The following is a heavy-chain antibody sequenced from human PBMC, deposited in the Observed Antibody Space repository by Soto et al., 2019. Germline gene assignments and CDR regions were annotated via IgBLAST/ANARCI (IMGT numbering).Heavy chain of an antibody. CDR2: VYWHDDK. V-gene: IGHV2-5*01. D-gene: IGHD3-9*01. J-gene: IGHJ5*01. Sequence: QITLKESGPSLVKPTHTLTLTCTFSGFSLTNTGVTVGWIRQPPGKALEWLALVYWHDDKRYNTSLLNRLTIGKDTCITRVVLTLANVGPVDPVVYCCPHSHFETLTGPFDSWCRGTLVTVSS. CDR3: PHSHFETLTGPFDS. CDR1: GFSLTNTGVT.